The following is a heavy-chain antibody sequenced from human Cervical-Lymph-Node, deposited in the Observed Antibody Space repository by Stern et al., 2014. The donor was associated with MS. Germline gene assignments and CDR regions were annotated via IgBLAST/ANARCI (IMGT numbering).Heavy chain of an antibody. V-gene: IGHV4-4*07. CDR1: VGSISDYF. J-gene: IGHJ6*02. D-gene: IGHD4-17*01. Sequence: QVPLQESGPGLVQPSGTLSLTCTVSVGSISDYFWNWIRQPPGKGLEWIGRIYSSGTTNYNPALKSRVTMSVDTPKTQFSLKLASLSAADTAVDYCARQTSVTSSLSVYYGMDVWGQGTTVTVSS. CDR2: IYSSGTT. CDR3: ARQTSVTSSLSVYYGMDV.